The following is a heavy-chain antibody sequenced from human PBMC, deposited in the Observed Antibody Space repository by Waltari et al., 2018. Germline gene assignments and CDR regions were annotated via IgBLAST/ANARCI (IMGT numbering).Heavy chain of an antibody. V-gene: IGHV1-3*01. CDR2: IHAGKGNT. CDR1: GYTFPSYA. CDR3: ARDSYYLDY. Sequence: QFQLVQSGAEVTKPGASVKVSCKSSGYTFPSYAMHWVRQAPGQRLEWMGWIHAGKGNTKYAQKCQGRVTITRDTSASTAYMERSSLRSEDTAVDYGARDSYYLDYWGQGTLVTVSS. J-gene: IGHJ4*02.